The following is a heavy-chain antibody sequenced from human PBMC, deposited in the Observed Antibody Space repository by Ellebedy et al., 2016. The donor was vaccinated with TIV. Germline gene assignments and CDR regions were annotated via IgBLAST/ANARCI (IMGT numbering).Heavy chain of an antibody. CDR3: TRGGRSYSDY. V-gene: IGHV4-39*07. D-gene: IGHD2-15*01. CDR2: IYYSGST. Sequence: SETLSLTCTVSGGSISSSSSYWGWIRQSPGTGLEWIGSIYYSGSTYYNPSLKSRITISVDTSKNQFSLKLSSVTAADTAMYYCTRGGRSYSDYWGQGTLVTVSS. J-gene: IGHJ4*02. CDR1: GGSISSSSSY.